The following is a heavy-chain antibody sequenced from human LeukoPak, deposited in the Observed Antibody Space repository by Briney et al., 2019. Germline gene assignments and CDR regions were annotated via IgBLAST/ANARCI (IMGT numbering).Heavy chain of an antibody. D-gene: IGHD3-10*01. CDR2: IKEDGSEK. J-gene: IGHJ4*02. CDR3: AKVASYSYGSGSYYFFEH. V-gene: IGHV3-7*01. CDR1: GFTFTTSW. Sequence: GGSLRLSCAASGFTFTTSWMSWVRQAPGRGLEWVANIKEDGSEKNYVDSVKGRFTISRDNAKNSLYLQMNTLIVENTAVCYCAKVASYSYGSGSYYFFEHWGEGTPVTASS.